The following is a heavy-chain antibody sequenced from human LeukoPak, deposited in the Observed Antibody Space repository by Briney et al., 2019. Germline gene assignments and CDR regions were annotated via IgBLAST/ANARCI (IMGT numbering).Heavy chain of an antibody. J-gene: IGHJ4*02. Sequence: GESLKISCKASGYTFTHQWIGWVRQRSGSGLGWMGIIYPRDSDTIYSPSFEGHVTISADTSINTAYLEWSSLEASDTAIYYCARHSDVIGAIWGQGTLVTVSS. V-gene: IGHV5-51*01. D-gene: IGHD3-10*01. CDR2: IYPRDSDT. CDR1: GYTFTHQW. CDR3: ARHSDVIGAI.